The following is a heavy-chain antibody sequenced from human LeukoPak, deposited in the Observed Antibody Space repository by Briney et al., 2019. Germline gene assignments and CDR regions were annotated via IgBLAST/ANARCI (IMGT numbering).Heavy chain of an antibody. CDR1: GGSISSYF. D-gene: IGHD6-19*01. CDR2: IYYSEST. Sequence: SETLSLTCTVSGGSISSYFWSWIRQPPGKGLEWIGSIYYSESTNYNPSLKSRVTISVDTSKNQFSLKMKSVTAADTAVYYCARLTGQAVAGTFLDYWGQGTLVTVSS. V-gene: IGHV4-59*08. CDR3: ARLTGQAVAGTFLDY. J-gene: IGHJ4*02.